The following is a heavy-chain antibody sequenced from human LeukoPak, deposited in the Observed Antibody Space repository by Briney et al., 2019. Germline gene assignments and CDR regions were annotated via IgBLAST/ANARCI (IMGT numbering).Heavy chain of an antibody. V-gene: IGHV3-11*04. J-gene: IGHJ3*02. CDR3: ARRDWVSGAVRAFDI. Sequence: GGSLRLSCVGSGFRFSDYYMSWIRQPPGKGLEWVSYISNDSVDKYYVDSVRGRFTISRDNAKKSMYLQMSGLRVEDTAVYYCARRDWVSGAVRAFDIWGQGTMVTVSS. D-gene: IGHD3-3*01. CDR2: ISNDSVDK. CDR1: GFRFSDYY.